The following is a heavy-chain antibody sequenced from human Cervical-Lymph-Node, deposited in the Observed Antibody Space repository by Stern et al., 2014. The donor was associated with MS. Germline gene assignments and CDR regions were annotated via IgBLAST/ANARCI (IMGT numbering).Heavy chain of an antibody. CDR3: ARDPVGT. D-gene: IGHD3-10*01. V-gene: IGHV4-4*07. Sequence: QVQLVPSGPGLVKPSETLSLTCTVSGGSVSSYFWSWIRQPAGKGLEWIGRIYTSGATNFNPSLKSRVTLSLDTSRNQFVLKLNSVTAADTAVYYCARDPVGTWGQGTLVIVSS. CDR2: IYTSGAT. J-gene: IGHJ5*02. CDR1: GGSVSSYF.